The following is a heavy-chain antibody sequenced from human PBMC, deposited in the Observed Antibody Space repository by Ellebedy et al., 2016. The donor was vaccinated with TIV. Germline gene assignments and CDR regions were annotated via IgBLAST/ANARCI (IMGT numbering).Heavy chain of an antibody. CDR3: HSGIAVGIDY. Sequence: GGSLRLXXAASGFTVSSNYMSWVRQAPGKGLEWVSVIYSGGSTYYADSVKGRFTISRDNSKNTLYLQMNSLRAEDTAVYYCHSGIAVGIDYWGQGTLVTVSS. CDR2: IYSGGST. D-gene: IGHD6-19*01. CDR1: GFTVSSNY. J-gene: IGHJ4*02. V-gene: IGHV3-53*05.